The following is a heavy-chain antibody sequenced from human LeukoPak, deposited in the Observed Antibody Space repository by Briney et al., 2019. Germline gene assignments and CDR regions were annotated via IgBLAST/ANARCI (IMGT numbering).Heavy chain of an antibody. CDR2: IYHSGST. Sequence: SETLSLTCTVSGYSISSGYYWGWIRQPPGKGLEWIGSIYHSGSTYYNPSLKSRVSISVDTSKNQLSLRLSSVTAADTAVYYCARDLPGTSFFDYWGQGTLVTVSS. V-gene: IGHV4-38-2*02. J-gene: IGHJ4*02. CDR3: ARDLPGTSFFDY. D-gene: IGHD2-2*01. CDR1: GYSISSGYY.